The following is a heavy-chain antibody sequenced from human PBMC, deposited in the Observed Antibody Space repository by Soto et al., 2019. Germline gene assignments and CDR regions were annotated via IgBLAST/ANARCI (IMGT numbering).Heavy chain of an antibody. D-gene: IGHD3-16*01. Sequence: VQLVESGGGLVQPGGSLRPSCAASGFTFAEYAMHWVRHAPGKGPEWVPSISWNSGSIGYADSVKGPFTISRDNAKNSLYLQMNSLRPEDTALYYCAKNGLCYYYYYMDVWGKGTTVTVSS. CDR3: AKNGLCYYYYYMDV. CDR2: ISWNSGSI. J-gene: IGHJ6*03. CDR1: GFTFAEYA. V-gene: IGHV3-9*01.